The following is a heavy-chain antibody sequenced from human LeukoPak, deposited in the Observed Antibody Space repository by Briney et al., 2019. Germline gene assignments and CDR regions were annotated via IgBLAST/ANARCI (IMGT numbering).Heavy chain of an antibody. V-gene: IGHV1-2*02. CDR3: ARQGGPMAVVVKVASDS. J-gene: IGHJ3*02. Sequence: ASVKVSCKASGYTFTDYYMHWVRQAPGQGLEWMGWINPRSGGTNNAQRFQGRVTMTRDTSISTAYMELSSLGSDDTAVYYCARQGGPMAVVVKVASDSWGQGTTVTVSS. CDR1: GYTFTDYY. CDR2: INPRSGGT. D-gene: IGHD3-22*01.